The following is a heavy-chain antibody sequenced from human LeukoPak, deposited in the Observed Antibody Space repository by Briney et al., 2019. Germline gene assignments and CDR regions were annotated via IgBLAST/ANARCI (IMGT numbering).Heavy chain of an antibody. CDR3: ARDREWSGYPSFDY. CDR2: IRYDGSNK. V-gene: IGHV3-30*02. Sequence: PGGSLRLSCAASGFTFSSYGMHWVRQAPGKGLEWVAFIRYDGSNKYYADSVKGRFTISRDNSKNTLYLQMNSLRAEDTAVYYCARDREWSGYPSFDYWGQGTLVTVSS. J-gene: IGHJ4*02. CDR1: GFTFSSYG. D-gene: IGHD3-3*01.